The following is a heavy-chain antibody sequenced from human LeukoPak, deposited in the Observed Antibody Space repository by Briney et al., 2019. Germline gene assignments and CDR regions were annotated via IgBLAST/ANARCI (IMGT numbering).Heavy chain of an antibody. V-gene: IGHV3-21*01. CDR3: ARVSAGVIGMKDVFDI. J-gene: IGHJ3*02. CDR1: GFTFNNYA. CDR2: ISGSSSYI. Sequence: PGGSLRLSCAASGFTFNNYAMSWVRQAPGKGLEWVSSISGSSSYIYYADSVKGRFTISRHNAKNSLYLQMYSLRAEDTAVYYCARVSAGVIGMKDVFDIWGQGTLVTVSS. D-gene: IGHD3-16*02.